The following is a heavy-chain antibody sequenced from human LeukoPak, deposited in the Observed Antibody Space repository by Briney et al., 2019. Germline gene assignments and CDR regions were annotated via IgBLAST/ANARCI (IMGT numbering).Heavy chain of an antibody. D-gene: IGHD3-22*01. Sequence: GRSLRLSCAASGFTFSSYGMHWVRQDPGKGLEWVAVISYDGSNKYYADSVKGRFTISRDNSKNTLYLQMNSLRAEDTAVYYCAKAGGGDSSGLDAFDIWGQGTMVTVSS. J-gene: IGHJ3*02. CDR2: ISYDGSNK. V-gene: IGHV3-30*18. CDR1: GFTFSSYG. CDR3: AKAGGGDSSGLDAFDI.